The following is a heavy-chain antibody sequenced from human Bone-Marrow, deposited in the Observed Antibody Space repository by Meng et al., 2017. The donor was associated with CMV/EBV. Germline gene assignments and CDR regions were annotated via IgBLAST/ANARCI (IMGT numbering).Heavy chain of an antibody. CDR2: MNPNSGNT. D-gene: IGHD1-26*01. J-gene: IGHJ4*02. CDR1: GYTFTSYD. Sequence: ASVKVSCKASGYTFTSYDINWVRQATGQGLEWMGWMNPNSGNTGYAQKFQGRVTMTRNTSISTAYMELSSLRSEDTAVYYFARGGWELRKFDYWGQGTLVTVSS. CDR3: ARGGWELRKFDY. V-gene: IGHV1-8*01.